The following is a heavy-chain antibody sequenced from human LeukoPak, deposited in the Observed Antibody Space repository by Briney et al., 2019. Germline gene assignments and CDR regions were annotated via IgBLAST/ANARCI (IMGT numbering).Heavy chain of an antibody. Sequence: GGSLRLSCAASGFTFSSYSMNLVRQAPGEGLEWGSSIIISSGYIYYADSVKGRFTISRDNAKNSLYLQMNSLRAEDTAVYYCARDNYYGSGSYYQSPPSYYGMDVWGQGTTVTVSS. CDR1: GFTFSSYS. D-gene: IGHD3-10*01. CDR3: ARDNYYGSGSYYQSPPSYYGMDV. CDR2: IIISSGYI. J-gene: IGHJ6*02. V-gene: IGHV3-21*01.